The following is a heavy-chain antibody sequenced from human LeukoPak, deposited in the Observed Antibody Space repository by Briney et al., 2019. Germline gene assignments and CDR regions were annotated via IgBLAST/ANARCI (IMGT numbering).Heavy chain of an antibody. J-gene: IGHJ3*01. CDR2: VSGSGGST. CDR1: GLTFSNYA. CDR3: AKDSILKRFDF. D-gene: IGHD2-15*01. V-gene: IGHV3-23*01. Sequence: GGSLRLSCAASGLTFSNYALSWVRQSPGKGLEWVSSVSGSGGSTHYADSVKGRFTISRDNSKNTLYLQMNSLRADDTAVYYCAKDSILKRFDFWGQGTMVTVSS.